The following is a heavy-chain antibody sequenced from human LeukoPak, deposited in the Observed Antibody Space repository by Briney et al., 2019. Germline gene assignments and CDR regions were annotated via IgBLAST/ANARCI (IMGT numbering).Heavy chain of an antibody. D-gene: IGHD2-21*02. Sequence: PGGSLRLSCAASGFTFSSYWMSWVRQAPGKGLEWVANIKQDGSEKFYVDSVKGRFTISRDNAKNSLYLQMNSLRAEDTAVYYCAKDISVVVTEGGWGQGTLVTVSS. V-gene: IGHV3-7*03. CDR3: AKDISVVVTEGG. CDR2: IKQDGSEK. J-gene: IGHJ4*02. CDR1: GFTFSSYW.